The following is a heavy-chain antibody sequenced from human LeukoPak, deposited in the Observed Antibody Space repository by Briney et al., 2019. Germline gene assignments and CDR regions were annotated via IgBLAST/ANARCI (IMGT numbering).Heavy chain of an antibody. V-gene: IGHV3-7*01. Sequence: GGSLRLSCAASGFTFSYYWMSWVRQAPGKGLEWVANIKQDGSEEVYVGSVKGRLTISRDNAKNSVYLEMNSLRAEDTAVYYCARACDMTVCSFDHWGQGTLVTVSS. D-gene: IGHD3-16*01. CDR2: IKQDGSEE. J-gene: IGHJ4*02. CDR3: ARACDMTVCSFDH. CDR1: GFTFSYYW.